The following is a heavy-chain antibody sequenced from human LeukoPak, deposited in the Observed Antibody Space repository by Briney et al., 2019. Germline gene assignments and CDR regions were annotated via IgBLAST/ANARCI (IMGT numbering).Heavy chain of an antibody. CDR2: IYYSGIT. V-gene: IGHV4-59*01. CDR3: ARGGGGGYSYGYVFDY. Sequence: SETLSLTCTVSGDSISSYYWSWIRQSPGKGLEWIGYIYYSGITNYNPPLKTRVTMSVDTSKNRFSLKLSSVTAADTAVYYCARGGGGGYSYGYVFDYWGQGTLVTVSS. CDR1: GDSISSYY. J-gene: IGHJ4*02. D-gene: IGHD5-18*01.